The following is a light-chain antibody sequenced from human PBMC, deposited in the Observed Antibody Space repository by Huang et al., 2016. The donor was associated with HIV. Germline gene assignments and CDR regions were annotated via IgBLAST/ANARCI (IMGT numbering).Light chain of an antibody. CDR3: QQRSQWPRLT. V-gene: IGKV3-11*01. J-gene: IGKJ4*01. CDR2: DAT. CDR1: QNITSF. Sequence: DIVLTQSPATLCFSPGERATLTCRARQNITSFLAWYRQKPGQAPRLLIFDATNRATAPPARFSGSGSGTDFTLIIHSLEPEDFVVDYCQQRSQWPRLTFGGGTRVEMK.